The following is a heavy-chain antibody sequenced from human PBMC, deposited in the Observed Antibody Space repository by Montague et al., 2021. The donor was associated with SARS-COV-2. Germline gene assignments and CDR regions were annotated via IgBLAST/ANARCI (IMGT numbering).Heavy chain of an antibody. Sequence: SLSLSWAASGLTFSSYAMSWVRQAPGKGLEWVSAISGSGGSTYYADSVKGRFTISRDNSKNTLYLQMNSLRAEDTAVYYCAKRYCSGGSCYSGFDPWGQGTLVTVSS. CDR3: AKRYCSGGSCYSGFDP. CDR2: ISGSGGST. V-gene: IGHV3-23*01. CDR1: GLTFSSYA. D-gene: IGHD2-15*01. J-gene: IGHJ5*02.